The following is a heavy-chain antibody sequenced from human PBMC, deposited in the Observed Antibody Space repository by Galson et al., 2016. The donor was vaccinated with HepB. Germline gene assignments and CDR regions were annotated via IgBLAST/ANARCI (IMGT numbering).Heavy chain of an antibody. Sequence: SLRLSCAASGLTFEDFNMHWVRQVPGKGLEWVSCINWNGDSTYYADSVKGRFTISRDNKKNSLYLQMNSLRTEDTALYYCAKGVALWYSSGWGERYFQHWGQGTLVTVSS. CDR2: INWNGDST. J-gene: IGHJ1*01. CDR3: AKGVALWYSSGWGERYFQH. CDR1: GLTFEDFN. D-gene: IGHD6-19*01. V-gene: IGHV3-43*01.